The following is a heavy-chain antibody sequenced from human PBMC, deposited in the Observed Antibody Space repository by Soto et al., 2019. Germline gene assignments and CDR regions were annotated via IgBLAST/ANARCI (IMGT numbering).Heavy chain of an antibody. D-gene: IGHD2-15*01. Sequence: GGSLRLSCAASGFTFSSYAMSWVRQDPGKGLEWVSAISGSGGSTYYADSVKGRFTISRDNSKNTLYLQMNSLRAEDTAVYYCAKVAHSWYYYGMDVWGQGTTVTVSS. V-gene: IGHV3-23*01. CDR2: ISGSGGST. J-gene: IGHJ6*02. CDR3: AKVAHSWYYYGMDV. CDR1: GFTFSSYA.